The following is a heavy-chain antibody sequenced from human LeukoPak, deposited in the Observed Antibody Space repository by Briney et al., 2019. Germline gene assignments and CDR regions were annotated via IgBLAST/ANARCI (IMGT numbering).Heavy chain of an antibody. CDR3: AREGHDSSGYYTRGFDY. Sequence: PSETLSLTCTVSGGSISSGSYYWSWIRQPAGKGLEWIGRIYTSGSTNYNPSLKSRVTISVDTSKNQFSLKLSSVTAADTAVYYCAREGHDSSGYYTRGFDYWGQGTLVTVSS. D-gene: IGHD3-22*01. V-gene: IGHV4-61*02. J-gene: IGHJ4*02. CDR2: IYTSGST. CDR1: GGSISSGSYY.